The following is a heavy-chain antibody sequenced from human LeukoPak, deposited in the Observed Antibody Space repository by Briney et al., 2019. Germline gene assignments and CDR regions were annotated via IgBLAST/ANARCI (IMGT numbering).Heavy chain of an antibody. D-gene: IGHD5-12*01. Sequence: GGSLRLSCTASGFTFNTYAMHWVRQAPGKGLEWVAFIQYDGNAKHYADSVTGRSTISRDISTNTLYLQMNSLRADDTAVYYCVSHPRGYGIFHIWGQGTMLTVSS. CDR1: GFTFNTYA. V-gene: IGHV3-30*02. CDR2: IQYDGNAK. J-gene: IGHJ3*02. CDR3: VSHPRGYGIFHI.